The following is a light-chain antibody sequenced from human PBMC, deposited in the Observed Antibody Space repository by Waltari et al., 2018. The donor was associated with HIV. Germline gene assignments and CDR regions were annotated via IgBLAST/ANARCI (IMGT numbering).Light chain of an antibody. V-gene: IGKV3-15*01. Sequence: EIVVTQSPATLSVSPGERATLSCRASQSVSSNLAWYQHKPGQAPRLLFYGASTRATGIPARFSGSGSGTEFSLTITSLQSEDFAVYYCQQYGSSPQTFGQGTKVKSN. CDR3: QQYGSSPQT. J-gene: IGKJ1*01. CDR1: QSVSSN. CDR2: GAS.